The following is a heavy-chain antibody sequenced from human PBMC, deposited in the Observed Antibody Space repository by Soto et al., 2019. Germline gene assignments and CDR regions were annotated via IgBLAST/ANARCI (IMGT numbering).Heavy chain of an antibody. J-gene: IGHJ4*02. D-gene: IGHD3-3*01. CDR2: ISPDGGST. CDR3: ARAPRGGVIIVITSAQIDY. CDR1: GYAFTDHY. Sequence: ASVKVSCKASGYAFTDHYIHWVRQAPGQGLEWMGIISPDGGSTRYSQKFQARITMTRDTSTSTVYMELSSLRSEDAALYYCARAPRGGVIIVITSAQIDYWGQGTLFTVSP. V-gene: IGHV1-46*01.